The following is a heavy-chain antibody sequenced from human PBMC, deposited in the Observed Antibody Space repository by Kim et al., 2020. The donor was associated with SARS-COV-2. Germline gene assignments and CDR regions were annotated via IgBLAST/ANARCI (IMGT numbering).Heavy chain of an antibody. Sequence: ASVKVSCKVSGYTLTELSIHWVRQAPGKGLEWMGGFDPEDGETIYAQKFQGRVTMTEDTSTDTAYMELSSLRSEDTAVYYCATPRYCSGGSCYPYLPYDAFDIWGQGTMVTVSS. V-gene: IGHV1-24*01. CDR1: GYTLTELS. CDR3: ATPRYCSGGSCYPYLPYDAFDI. D-gene: IGHD2-15*01. CDR2: FDPEDGET. J-gene: IGHJ3*02.